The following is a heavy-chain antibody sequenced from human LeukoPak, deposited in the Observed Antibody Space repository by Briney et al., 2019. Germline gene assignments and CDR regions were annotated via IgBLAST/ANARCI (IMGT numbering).Heavy chain of an antibody. CDR3: ARGLYSSSWYGVDY. CDR1: GGSVSSGNHY. D-gene: IGHD6-13*01. CDR2: IYYTGST. Sequence: SETLSLTCTVSGGSVSSGNHYWNWIRQPPGKGLEWIGLIYYTGSTNYNPSLKSRVIISVETSKNQFSLKLSSVTAADTAVYYCARGLYSSSWYGVDYWGQGTLVTVSS. V-gene: IGHV4-61*01. J-gene: IGHJ4*02.